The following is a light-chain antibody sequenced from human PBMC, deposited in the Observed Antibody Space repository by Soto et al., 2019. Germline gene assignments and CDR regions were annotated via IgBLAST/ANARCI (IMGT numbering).Light chain of an antibody. V-gene: IGLV2-11*01. CDR1: SSDVGTYTY. CDR2: DVI. CDR3: SSYTSSSTYV. J-gene: IGLJ1*01. Sequence: QSALAQPRSVSGSPGQSVTISCTGTSSDVGTYTYVSWYQQHPGKAPKLIIYDVIKRPSGVPDRFSGSKSGNTASLTISGLRAEDEADYYCSSYTSSSTYVFGTGTKV.